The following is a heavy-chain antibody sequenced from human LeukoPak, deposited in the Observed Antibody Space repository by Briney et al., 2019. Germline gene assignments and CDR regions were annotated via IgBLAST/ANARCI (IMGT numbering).Heavy chain of an antibody. V-gene: IGHV3-21*01. CDR3: ARVATVTTAGYLDY. Sequence: PGGSLRLSCAASGFTFSSYSMNWVRQAPGKGLEWVSSISSSSSSYIYYADSVKGRFTISRDNAKNSLYLQMNSLRAEDTAVYYCARVATVTTAGYLDYWGQGTLVTVSS. J-gene: IGHJ4*02. CDR2: ISSSSSSYI. CDR1: GFTFSSYS. D-gene: IGHD4-17*01.